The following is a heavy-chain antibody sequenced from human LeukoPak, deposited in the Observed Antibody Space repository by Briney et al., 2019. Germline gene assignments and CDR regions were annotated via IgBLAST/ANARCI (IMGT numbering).Heavy chain of an antibody. V-gene: IGHV3-11*01. Sequence: GGSLRLSCVASGFTFSDYYMSWIRQAPGKGLEWASHISSRGTITYYADSVKGRFTISRDNAKNSLCLQMNSLRAEDTAVYYCARTAYYYDSSGYDDAFDIWGQGTMVTVSS. CDR2: ISSRGTIT. J-gene: IGHJ3*02. D-gene: IGHD3-22*01. CDR3: ARTAYYYDSSGYDDAFDI. CDR1: GFTFSDYY.